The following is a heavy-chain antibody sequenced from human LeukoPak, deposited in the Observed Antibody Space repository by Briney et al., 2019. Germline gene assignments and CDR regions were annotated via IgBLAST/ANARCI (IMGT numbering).Heavy chain of an antibody. J-gene: IGHJ5*01. CDR2: ISCSGIYI. D-gene: IGHD3-9*01. CDR3: ASREYYDVLTGDNWYDS. Sequence: GWCLRLSCAASGFTFSRYSMNWVGQAPGKGLEGCLSISCSGIYINYAASLKGRFTISRDNAKNSLFLRMTILRAAATAVYYCASREYYDVLTGDNWYDSCGQGNLVPVSS. V-gene: IGHV3-21*04. CDR1: GFTFSRYS.